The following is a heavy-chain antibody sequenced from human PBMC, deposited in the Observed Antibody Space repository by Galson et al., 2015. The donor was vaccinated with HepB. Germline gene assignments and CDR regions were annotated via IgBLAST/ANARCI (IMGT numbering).Heavy chain of an antibody. V-gene: IGHV4-4*02. J-gene: IGHJ3*01. D-gene: IGHD3-3*01. Sequence: ETLSLTCAISGGSINSSNWWSWVRQPPGKGLERIGQIYHSGSTNYNPSLTSRVTISVDKSRNQFSLKLSSVTAADTAVYYCARVGGQTYYNSWSGLAFDFWGQGTMVTVSS. CDR3: ARVGGQTYYNSWSGLAFDF. CDR1: GGSINSSNW. CDR2: IYHSGST.